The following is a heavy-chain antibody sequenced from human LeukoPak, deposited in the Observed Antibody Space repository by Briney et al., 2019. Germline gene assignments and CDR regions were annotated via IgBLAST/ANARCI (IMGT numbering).Heavy chain of an antibody. D-gene: IGHD3-22*01. CDR1: GFTFSSYA. Sequence: GGSLRLSCAASGFTFSSYAMHWVHQAPGKGLEYVSAISSNGGSTYYANSVKGRFTISRDNSKNTLYLQMGSLRAEDTAVYYCAKDHYYDSSASDYWGQGTLVTVSS. V-gene: IGHV3-64*01. CDR2: ISSNGGST. J-gene: IGHJ4*02. CDR3: AKDHYYDSSASDY.